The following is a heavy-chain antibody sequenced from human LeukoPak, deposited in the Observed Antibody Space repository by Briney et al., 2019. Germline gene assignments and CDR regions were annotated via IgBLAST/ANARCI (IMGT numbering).Heavy chain of an antibody. V-gene: IGHV3-30*18. D-gene: IGHD6-13*01. CDR3: AKGGRESAGY. CDR2: ISYDGSNK. J-gene: IGHJ4*02. Sequence: PGRSLRLSCAASGFTFSSYGMHWVRQAPGKGLEWVAVISYDGSNKYYADSVKGRFTIYRDNSKNTLYLQMNSLRAEDTAVYYCAKGGRESAGYWGQGTLVTVSS. CDR1: GFTFSSYG.